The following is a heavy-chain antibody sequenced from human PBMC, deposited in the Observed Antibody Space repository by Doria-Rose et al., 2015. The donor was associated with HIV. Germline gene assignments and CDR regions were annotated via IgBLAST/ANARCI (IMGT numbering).Heavy chain of an antibody. D-gene: IGHD1-26*01. Sequence: VKPSETLSLTCTVSGDSISGHYWGWVRQPPGKGLEWIGSAHYSGTTYYNPSLKSRVTISLDTSKNHFSLRLSSVTAADTAVYYCARHKRSGTSDLFDYWGQGTLVTVSS. CDR3: ARHKRSGTSDLFDY. J-gene: IGHJ4*02. V-gene: IGHV4-39*01. CDR1: GDSISGHY. CDR2: AHYSGTT.